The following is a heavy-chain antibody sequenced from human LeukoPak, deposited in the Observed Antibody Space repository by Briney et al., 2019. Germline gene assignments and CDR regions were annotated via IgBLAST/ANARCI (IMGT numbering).Heavy chain of an antibody. J-gene: IGHJ6*03. Sequence: GGSLRLSCAASGFTFSGYWTSWVRQAPGKGLGWVANVKYDGSEKYYVDSVKGRFTISRDNAKKSLDLQMNSLRAEDTAVYYCARGRSMDVWGKGTTVTVS. CDR2: VKYDGSEK. CDR1: GFTFSGYW. CDR3: ARGRSMDV. V-gene: IGHV3-7*01.